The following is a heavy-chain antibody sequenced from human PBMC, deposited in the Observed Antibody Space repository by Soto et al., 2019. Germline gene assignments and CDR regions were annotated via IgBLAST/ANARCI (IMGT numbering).Heavy chain of an antibody. CDR3: ARSLVPAAMYNWFDP. V-gene: IGHV1-2*04. CDR1: GYTFTSYY. Sequence: GASVKVSCKASGYTFTSYYMHWVRQAPGQGLERMGWINPNSGGTNYAQKFQGWVTMTRDTSISTAYMELSRLRSDDTALYYCARSLVPAAMYNWFDPWGQGTLVTVSS. D-gene: IGHD2-2*01. CDR2: INPNSGGT. J-gene: IGHJ5*02.